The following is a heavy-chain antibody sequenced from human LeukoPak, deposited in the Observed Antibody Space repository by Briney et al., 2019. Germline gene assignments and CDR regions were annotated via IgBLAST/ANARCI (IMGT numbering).Heavy chain of an antibody. V-gene: IGHV4-59*08. J-gene: IGHJ4*02. CDR1: GGSISTYY. CDR3: ARGFWSGSFFDF. Sequence: SETLSLTCTVSGGSISTYYWSWIRQPPGKGLEWIGYIYHSGSTKHNPSLKSRVTISVDTSQNQFSLKLSSVTAADTAMYYCARGFWSGSFFDFWGQGSLVTVSS. D-gene: IGHD3-3*01. CDR2: IYHSGST.